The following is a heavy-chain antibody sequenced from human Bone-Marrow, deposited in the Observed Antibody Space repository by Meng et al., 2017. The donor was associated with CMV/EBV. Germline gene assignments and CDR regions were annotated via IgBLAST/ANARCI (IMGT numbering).Heavy chain of an antibody. J-gene: IGHJ4*02. Sequence: LRLSCTVSGGSVRSYYWSWIRQPPGKGLEWIGNIYYSGSTNSNPSLKSRVTISVDTSKNQFSLKLSSVTAADTAVYYCARAPGYWGQGTLVTVSS. CDR2: IYYSGST. CDR3: ARAPGY. CDR1: GGSVRSYY. V-gene: IGHV4-59*02.